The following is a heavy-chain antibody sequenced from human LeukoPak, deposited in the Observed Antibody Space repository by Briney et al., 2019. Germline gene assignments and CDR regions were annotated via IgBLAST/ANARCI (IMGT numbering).Heavy chain of an antibody. CDR2: INHSGST. CDR1: GGSFSGYY. Sequence: SETLSLTCAVYGGSFSGYYWSWIRQPPGKGLEWIGEINHSGSTNYNPSLKSRVTISVDTSKNQFSLKLSSVTAADTAVYYCARGSGGYSSGPRPVFDIWGQGTRVTVSS. CDR3: ARGSGGYSSGPRPVFDI. J-gene: IGHJ3*02. D-gene: IGHD6-25*01. V-gene: IGHV4-34*01.